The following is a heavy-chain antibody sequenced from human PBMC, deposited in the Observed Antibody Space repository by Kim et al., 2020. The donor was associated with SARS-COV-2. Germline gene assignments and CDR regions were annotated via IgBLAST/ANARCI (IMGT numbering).Heavy chain of an antibody. CDR1: GGSFSGYY. Sequence: SETLSLTCAVYGGSFSGYYWSWIRQPPGKGLEWIGEINHGGSTNYNLSLKRRFTISVDTSKNQFSLKLSSVTTADTAVYYCSRLTPYDYVLGFPRWGWF. CDR3: SRLTPYDYVLGFPRWGWF. J-gene: IGHJ5*01. D-gene: IGHD3-16*01. V-gene: IGHV4-34*01. CDR2: INHGGST.